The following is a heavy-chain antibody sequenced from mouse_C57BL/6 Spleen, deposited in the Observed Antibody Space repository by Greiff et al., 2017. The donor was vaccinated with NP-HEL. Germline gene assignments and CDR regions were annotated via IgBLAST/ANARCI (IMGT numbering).Heavy chain of an antibody. CDR3: ARTGNYYYGSSYDWFAY. CDR2: ISSGSSTI. D-gene: IGHD1-1*01. J-gene: IGHJ3*01. Sequence: DVQLVESGGGLVKPGGSLKLSCAASGFTFSDYGMHWVRQAPEKGLEWVAYISSGSSTIYYADTVKGRFTISRDNAKNTLFLQMTSLRSEDTAMYYCARTGNYYYGSSYDWFAYWGQGTLVTVSA. V-gene: IGHV5-17*01. CDR1: GFTFSDYG.